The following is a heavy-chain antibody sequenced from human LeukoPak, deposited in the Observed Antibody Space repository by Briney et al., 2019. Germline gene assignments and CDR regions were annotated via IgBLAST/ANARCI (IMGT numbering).Heavy chain of an antibody. D-gene: IGHD7-27*01. CDR3: ARDPVGLTGEDYFDY. CDR2: LYYSGTT. V-gene: IGHV4-59*01. CDR1: GGSITSYY. Sequence: SETLSLTCAVSGGSITSYYWSWIRQPPGKELEWIGYLYYSGTTNYNPSLQSRVTISVDTSKNQFSLELSSVTAADTAVYYCARDPVGLTGEDYFDYWGQGTLVTVSS. J-gene: IGHJ4*02.